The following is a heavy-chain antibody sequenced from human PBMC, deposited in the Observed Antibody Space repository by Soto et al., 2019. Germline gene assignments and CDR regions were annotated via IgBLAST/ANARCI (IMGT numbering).Heavy chain of an antibody. CDR2: INHSGST. V-gene: IGHV4-34*01. D-gene: IGHD3-3*01. J-gene: IGHJ6*02. CDR1: GGSFSGYY. CDR3: ARAPLRITMFGVNQLGYYGMDV. Sequence: SETLSLTCAVYGGSFSGYYWSWIRQPPGKGLEWIGEINHSGSTNYNPSLKSRVTISVDTSKNQFSLKLSSVTAADTAVYYCARAPLRITMFGVNQLGYYGMDVWGQGTTVTVSS.